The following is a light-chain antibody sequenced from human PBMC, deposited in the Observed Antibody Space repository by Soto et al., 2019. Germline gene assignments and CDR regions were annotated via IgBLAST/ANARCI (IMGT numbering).Light chain of an antibody. V-gene: IGKV1-39*01. CDR1: QSISSY. CDR3: QQSYSTPIT. Sequence: DIQMTQSPSSLSASVGDRVTITCRASQSISSYLNWYQQKPGKAPKLLIYASSSLQSGVPSRFSGSGSGADCTLTISSLQSEDFATYYCQQSYSTPITLGQGTRLEI. CDR2: ASS. J-gene: IGKJ5*01.